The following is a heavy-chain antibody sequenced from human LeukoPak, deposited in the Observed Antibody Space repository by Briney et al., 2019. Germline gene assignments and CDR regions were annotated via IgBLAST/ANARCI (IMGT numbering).Heavy chain of an antibody. D-gene: IGHD3-3*01. CDR1: GFTFSDYY. J-gene: IGHJ5*02. CDR2: ISNSGSTI. CDR3: AREDYDFWTGYFRFRGATRFDP. V-gene: IGHV3-11*04. Sequence: GGSLRLSCAASGFTFSDYYMSWIRQAPGKGLEWVSYISNSGSTIYYADSVKGRFFISRDNAKNSLYLQMNSLRAEDTAVYYCAREDYDFWTGYFRFRGATRFDPWGQGTLVTVSS.